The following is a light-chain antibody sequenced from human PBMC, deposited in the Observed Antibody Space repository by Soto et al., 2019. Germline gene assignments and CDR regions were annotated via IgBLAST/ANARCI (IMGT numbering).Light chain of an antibody. Sequence: DIQITQSPSTLSSFLGDRVTITGRASQSIGVWLAWYQQKPGKTPKLLIYDASNLQTGVPSRFSGSGSGTEFTLTISSLQPDDFATYYCQQYDVDSGTFGQGTKVDIK. CDR2: DAS. V-gene: IGKV1-5*01. CDR1: QSIGVW. CDR3: QQYDVDSGT. J-gene: IGKJ1*01.